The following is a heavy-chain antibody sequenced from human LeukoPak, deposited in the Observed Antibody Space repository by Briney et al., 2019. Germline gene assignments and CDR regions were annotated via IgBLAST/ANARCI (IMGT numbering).Heavy chain of an antibody. V-gene: IGHV4-34*01. Sequence: PSETLSLTCAVYGGSFSGYYWSWIRQPPAKGLEWIGEINHSGSTNYNPSLKSRVTISVDTSKNQFSLKLSSVTAADTAVYYCARSRREQLVFLGAFDIWGQGTMVTVSS. J-gene: IGHJ3*02. D-gene: IGHD6-13*01. CDR3: ARSRREQLVFLGAFDI. CDR2: INHSGST. CDR1: GGSFSGYY.